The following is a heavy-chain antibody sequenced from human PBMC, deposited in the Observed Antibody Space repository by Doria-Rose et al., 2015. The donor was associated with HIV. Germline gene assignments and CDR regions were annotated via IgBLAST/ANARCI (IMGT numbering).Heavy chain of an antibody. CDR2: IIPVLDIV. V-gene: IGHV1-69*09. D-gene: IGHD1-26*01. CDR3: SIQWERSSFDY. J-gene: IGHJ4*02. CDR1: GSTFSSYT. Sequence: QVQLVQSGSEEKKPGSSVKDSCKASGSTFSSYTLSWVRQAPGQGLEWMGRIIPVLDIVNYALRFQGRVPLAADECTSAAYMGLTSRRLEDPAIYYCSIQWERSSFDYVGRGSRVTV.